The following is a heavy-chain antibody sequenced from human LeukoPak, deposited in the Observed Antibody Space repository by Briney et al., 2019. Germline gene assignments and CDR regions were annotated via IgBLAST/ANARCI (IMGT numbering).Heavy chain of an antibody. V-gene: IGHV4-30-4*08. CDR3: ARGRWLHDY. D-gene: IGHD4-23*01. CDR1: VGSISIGDYY. Sequence: SQTLSLTCTVSVGSISIGDYYWSWIRQPPGKGLEWIEYIYYSGSPCYNPSLKSRVTISVYTYKNQLSLKLSSVTAAETAVYDCARGRWLHDYWGQGTLVTVSS. J-gene: IGHJ4*02. CDR2: IYYSGSP.